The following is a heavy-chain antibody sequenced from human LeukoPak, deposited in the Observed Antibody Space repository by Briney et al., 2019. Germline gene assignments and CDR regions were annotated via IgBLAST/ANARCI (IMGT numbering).Heavy chain of an antibody. Sequence: PGGSLRLSCAASGFTFSDYYMSWIRQAPGKGLEWVSYISSSGSTIYYADSVKGRFTISRDNAKNSLYLQMNSLRAEDTAVYYCARDQGSTYYYDSSGYYYLPHAYYYGMDVWGQGTTVTVSS. CDR1: GFTFSDYY. D-gene: IGHD3-22*01. J-gene: IGHJ6*02. CDR2: ISSSGSTI. CDR3: ARDQGSTYYYDSSGYYYLPHAYYYGMDV. V-gene: IGHV3-11*01.